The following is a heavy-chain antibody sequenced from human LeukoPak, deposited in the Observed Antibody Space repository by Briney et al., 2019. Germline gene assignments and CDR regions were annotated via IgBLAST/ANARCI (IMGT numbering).Heavy chain of an antibody. Sequence: SETLSLTCAVSGGSISSSNWWSWIRQPPGKGLEWIGEIYHSGSTNYTSSLKSRVTISVDTSKNQFSLKLASLTAADTAVYYCARRPIVGSTGFYFDPWGPGTLVTVSS. V-gene: IGHV4-4*02. CDR1: GGSISSSNW. CDR2: IYHSGST. CDR3: ARRPIVGSTGFYFDP. D-gene: IGHD1-26*01. J-gene: IGHJ5*02.